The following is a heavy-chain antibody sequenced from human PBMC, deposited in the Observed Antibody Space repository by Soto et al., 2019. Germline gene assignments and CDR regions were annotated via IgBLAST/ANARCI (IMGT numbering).Heavy chain of an antibody. CDR2: ISAYNGNT. J-gene: IGHJ4*02. D-gene: IGHD2-15*01. Sequence: ASVKVSCKASGYTFTSYGISWVRQAPGQGLEWMGWISAYNGNTNYAQKLQGRVTMTTDTSTSTAYMELRSLRSDDTAVYYCARDRPRYCSGGSCASNCWGQGTLVTVSS. V-gene: IGHV1-18*04. CDR3: ARDRPRYCSGGSCASNC. CDR1: GYTFTSYG.